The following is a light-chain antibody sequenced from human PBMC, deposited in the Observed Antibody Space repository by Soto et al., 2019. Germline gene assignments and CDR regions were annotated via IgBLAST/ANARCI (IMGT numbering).Light chain of an antibody. Sequence: EIVLTQSTATLSLSPGERATLSGRARQSVSSYLAWYQQKPGQAASLLIYDASNRATGIPARFSGSGSGTDFTLTISSLEPADFAVYYCQQRSNWPSITFGQGTRLEIK. J-gene: IGKJ5*01. CDR2: DAS. V-gene: IGKV3-11*01. CDR3: QQRSNWPSIT. CDR1: QSVSSY.